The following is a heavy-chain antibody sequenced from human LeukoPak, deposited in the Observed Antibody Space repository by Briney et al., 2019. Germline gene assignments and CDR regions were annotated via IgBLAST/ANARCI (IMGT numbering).Heavy chain of an antibody. D-gene: IGHD1-7*01. Sequence: SETLSLTCTVSGGSISSYYWSWIRQPPGKGLEWIGYVYYTGSTNYNPSLKSRVTISVDTSKNQFSLKLSSVTAADTAVYYCARGNNWNYYWGQGTLVTVSS. CDR1: GGSISSYY. J-gene: IGHJ4*02. V-gene: IGHV4-59*08. CDR3: ARGNNWNYY. CDR2: VYYTGST.